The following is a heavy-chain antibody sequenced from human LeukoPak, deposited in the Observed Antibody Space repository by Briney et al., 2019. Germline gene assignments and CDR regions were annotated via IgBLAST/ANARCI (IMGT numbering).Heavy chain of an antibody. Sequence: ASVKISCKASGYTFTSYDINWVRQATGQGLEWMGWMNPNSGNTGYAQKFQGRVTMSRNTSIRTAYMGLSSLRSEDTAVYYCAINYYDSSGYPYYFDYWGQGTLVTVSS. CDR1: GYTFTSYD. CDR3: AINYYDSSGYPYYFDY. V-gene: IGHV1-8*01. D-gene: IGHD3-22*01. J-gene: IGHJ4*02. CDR2: MNPNSGNT.